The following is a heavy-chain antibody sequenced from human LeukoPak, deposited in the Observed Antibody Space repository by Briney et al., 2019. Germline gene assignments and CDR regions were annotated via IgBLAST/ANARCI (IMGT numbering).Heavy chain of an antibody. V-gene: IGHV4-39*01. J-gene: IGHJ3*02. CDR1: GGSISSSSYY. D-gene: IGHD2-2*02. CDR2: IYYRGST. CDR3: ARHYIDAFDI. Sequence: SETLSLTCTVSGGSISSSSYYWGWIRQPPGKGLEWIGSIYYRGSTYSNPSLESRVTISVDTSKNQFSLKLSSVTAADTAVYYCARHYIDAFDIWGQGTMVTVSS.